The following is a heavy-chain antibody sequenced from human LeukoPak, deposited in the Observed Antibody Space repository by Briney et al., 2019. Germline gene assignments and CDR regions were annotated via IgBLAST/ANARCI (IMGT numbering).Heavy chain of an antibody. J-gene: IGHJ4*02. CDR2: IYYSGST. V-gene: IGHV4-39*07. D-gene: IGHD2-15*01. CDR1: GGSISSSCYY. Sequence: SETLSLTCTVSGGSISSSCYYWGWIRQPPGKGLEWIGSIYYSGSTYYNPSLKSRVTISVDTSKNQFSLKLSSVTAADTAVYYCARGYGEEILYWGQGTLVTVSS. CDR3: ARGYGEEILY.